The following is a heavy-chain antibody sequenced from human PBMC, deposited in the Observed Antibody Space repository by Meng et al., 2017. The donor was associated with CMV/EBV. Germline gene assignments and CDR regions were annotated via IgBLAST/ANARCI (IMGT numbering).Heavy chain of an antibody. CDR2: MNPNSGNT. D-gene: IGHD2-2*02. CDR3: ARAPSPRYCSSTSCYTGGMDV. V-gene: IGHV1-8*01. J-gene: IGHJ6*02. Sequence: ASVHVSFQASGYTFTSYDINWVRQATGQGLEWMGWMNPNSGNTGYAQKFQGRVTMTRNTSISTAYIELSSLRSEDTAVYYCARAPSPRYCSSTSCYTGGMDVWGQGTTVTVSS. CDR1: GYTFTSYD.